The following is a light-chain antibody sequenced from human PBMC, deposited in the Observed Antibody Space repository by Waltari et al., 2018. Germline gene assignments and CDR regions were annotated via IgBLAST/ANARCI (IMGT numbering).Light chain of an antibody. CDR1: SSDIGGYDY. CDR3: CSYTPNHWV. V-gene: IGLV2-14*03. Sequence: QSALTQPASVSGSPGQSITIPCTGTSSDIGGYDYVSWYQQHPGNAPKLLIFDVTNRPSGVSDRFSGSKSGNTASLTISGLQADDEAVYYCCSYTPNHWVFGGGTSLTVL. J-gene: IGLJ3*02. CDR2: DVT.